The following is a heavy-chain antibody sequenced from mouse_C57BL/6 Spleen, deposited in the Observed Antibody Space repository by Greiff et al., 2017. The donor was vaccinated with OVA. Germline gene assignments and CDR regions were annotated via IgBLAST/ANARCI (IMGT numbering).Heavy chain of an antibody. D-gene: IGHD2-4*01. J-gene: IGHJ1*03. CDR2: IDPSDSYT. CDR1: GYTFTSYW. Sequence: QVQLQQSGAELVRPGTSVKLSCKASGYTFTSYWMHWVKQRPGQGLEWIGVIDPSDSYTTYNQKFKGKATLTVDTSSSTAYMQLSSLTSEDSAVYYCAIYSDYDGDYWYFDVWGTGTTVTVSS. V-gene: IGHV1-59*01. CDR3: AIYSDYDGDYWYFDV.